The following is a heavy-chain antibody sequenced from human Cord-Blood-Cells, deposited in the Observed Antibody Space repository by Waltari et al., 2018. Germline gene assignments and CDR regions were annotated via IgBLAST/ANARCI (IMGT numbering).Heavy chain of an antibody. Sequence: QVQLQESGPGLVKPSETLSLTCPVSGGSISSYYWRWIRQPPGKGLEWIGYIHYSGSTNYNPSLKRRVTISVDTSKNQFFLKLSSVTAADTAVYYCARGRLAARAAFDIWGQGTMVTVSS. D-gene: IGHD6-6*01. CDR3: ARGRLAARAAFDI. V-gene: IGHV4-59*01. CDR2: IHYSGST. CDR1: GGSISSYY. J-gene: IGHJ3*02.